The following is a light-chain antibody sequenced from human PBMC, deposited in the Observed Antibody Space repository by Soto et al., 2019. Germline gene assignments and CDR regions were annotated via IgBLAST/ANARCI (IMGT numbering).Light chain of an antibody. CDR2: DVS. CDR3: SSYTSSSTLEVV. Sequence: QSALTQPASVSGSPGQSITISCTGTSSDVGVYNYVSWYQQHPGKAPKLMIYDVSNRPSWVSNRFSGSKSGNTASLTISGLQAEDEADYYCSSYTSSSTLEVVFGGGTKLTVL. V-gene: IGLV2-14*01. CDR1: SSDVGVYNY. J-gene: IGLJ2*01.